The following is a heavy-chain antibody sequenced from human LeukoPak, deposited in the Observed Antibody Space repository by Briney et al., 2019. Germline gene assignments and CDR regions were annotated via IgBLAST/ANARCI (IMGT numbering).Heavy chain of an antibody. CDR3: ASQGMTTVAFFDY. J-gene: IGHJ4*02. V-gene: IGHV4-34*01. D-gene: IGHD4-23*01. CDR1: GGSFSGYY. Sequence: TLSLTCAVYGGSFSGYYWSWIRQPPGKGLEWIGEINHSGSTNYNPSLKSRVTISIDTSKNQFSLKLSSVTAADTAVYYCASQGMTTVAFFDYWGQGTLVTVSS. CDR2: INHSGST.